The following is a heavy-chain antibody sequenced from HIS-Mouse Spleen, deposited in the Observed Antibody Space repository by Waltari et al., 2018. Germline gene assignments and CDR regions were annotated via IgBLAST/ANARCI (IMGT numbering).Heavy chain of an antibody. V-gene: IGHV1-69*04. J-gene: IGHJ3*02. CDR3: ARDSMTTVTHDAFDI. Sequence: QVQLVKSGAEVKKPGSSVKVSCKASGGTFSSYAISWVRQAPGQGLEWMGRIIPILGIANYAQKFQGRVTITADKSTSTAYMELSSLRSEDTAVYYCARDSMTTVTHDAFDIWGQGTMVTVSS. D-gene: IGHD4-17*01. CDR2: IIPILGIA. CDR1: GGTFSSYA.